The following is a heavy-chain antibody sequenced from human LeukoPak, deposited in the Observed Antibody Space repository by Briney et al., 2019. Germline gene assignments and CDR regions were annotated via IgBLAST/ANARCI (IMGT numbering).Heavy chain of an antibody. CDR2: ISGSGGST. V-gene: IGHV3-23*01. CDR1: GFTFSSYA. D-gene: IGHD4/OR15-4a*01. Sequence: PGGSLRLCCAASGFTFSSYAMSWVRQAPGKGLELVSAISGSGGSTYYADSVKGRFTISRDNSKYTLYLQMNSLRSGDTAVYYCARRAGAYSHPKDYWGQGTLVTVSS. J-gene: IGHJ4*02. CDR3: ARRAGAYSHPKDY.